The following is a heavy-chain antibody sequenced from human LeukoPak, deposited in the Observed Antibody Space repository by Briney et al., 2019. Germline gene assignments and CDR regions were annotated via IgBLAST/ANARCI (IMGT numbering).Heavy chain of an antibody. J-gene: IGHJ6*03. V-gene: IGHV4-34*01. CDR1: GGSFSGYY. D-gene: IGHD2-8*01. CDR3: ARASDIVPYYYYYYMDV. CDR2: INHSGST. Sequence: SETLSLTCAVYGGSFSGYYWSWIRQPPGKGLEWSGEINHSGSTNYNPSLKSRVTISVDTSKNQFSLKLSSVTAADTAVYYCARASDIVPYYYYYYMDVWGKGTTVTVSS.